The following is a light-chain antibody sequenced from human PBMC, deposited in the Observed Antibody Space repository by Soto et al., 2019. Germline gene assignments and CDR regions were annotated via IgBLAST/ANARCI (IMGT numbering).Light chain of an antibody. CDR3: SSYTDSSHVV. CDR1: SSDVGSYNY. J-gene: IGLJ1*01. V-gene: IGLV2-14*01. Sequence: QSVLTQPASVSGSPGQSITISCTGTSSDVGSYNYVSWYQHHPGKAPKLMIYEVNNRPSGVSNRFSGSKSGNTASLTISGVQAEDEADYYCSSYTDSSHVVLGNGTKVT. CDR2: EVN.